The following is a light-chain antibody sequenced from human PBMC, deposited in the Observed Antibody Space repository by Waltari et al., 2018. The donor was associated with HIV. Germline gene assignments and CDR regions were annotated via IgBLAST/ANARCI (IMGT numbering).Light chain of an antibody. CDR2: GAS. Sequence: EIVMTQSAATLSVSPGESATLSCRASQSVSSNLAWYQQKPGQAPRLLIYGASTRATGIPVRFSGSGSGTEFTLTISSLQSEDFAVYYCQQYNNWPLTFGGGTKVEIK. J-gene: IGKJ4*01. CDR3: QQYNNWPLT. CDR1: QSVSSN. V-gene: IGKV3-15*01.